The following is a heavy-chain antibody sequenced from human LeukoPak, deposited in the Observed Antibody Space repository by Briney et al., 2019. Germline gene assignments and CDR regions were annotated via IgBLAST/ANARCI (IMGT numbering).Heavy chain of an antibody. CDR2: IYYSGST. Sequence: SETLSLTCTVSGDSISRSSYYWGWIRQPPGKGLEWIGSIYYSGSTYYNPSLKSRVTISVDTSKNQFSLKLSSVTAADTAVYYCASLNRGLIDYWGQGTLVTVSS. D-gene: IGHD3-10*01. CDR3: ASLNRGLIDY. V-gene: IGHV4-39*01. CDR1: GDSISRSSYY. J-gene: IGHJ4*02.